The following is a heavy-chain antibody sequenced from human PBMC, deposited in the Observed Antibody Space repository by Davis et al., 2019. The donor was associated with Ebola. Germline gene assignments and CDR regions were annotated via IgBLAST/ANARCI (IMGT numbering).Heavy chain of an antibody. D-gene: IGHD5-18*01. CDR3: TRDRIQLWLLESAGGMDV. CDR2: IRSKAYGGTT. CDR1: GFTFGDYA. Sequence: GESLKISCTASGFTFGDYAMSWVRQAPGKGLEWVGFIRSKAYGGTTEYAASVKGRFTISRDDSKSIAYLQMNSLKTEDTAVYYCTRDRIQLWLLESAGGMDVWGQGTTVTVSS. J-gene: IGHJ6*02. V-gene: IGHV3-49*04.